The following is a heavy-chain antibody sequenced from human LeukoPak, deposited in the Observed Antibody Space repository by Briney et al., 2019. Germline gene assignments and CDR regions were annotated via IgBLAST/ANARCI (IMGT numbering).Heavy chain of an antibody. D-gene: IGHD3-22*01. V-gene: IGHV3-30-3*01. CDR3: AKVGSGYYDHLDF. CDR2: ISYDGSNK. J-gene: IGHJ4*02. Sequence: GGSLRLSCAASGFTFSSYAMHWVRQAPGKGLEWVAVISYDGSNKYYADSVKGRFTISRDNSKNTLYLQMNSLRAEDTAVYYCAKVGSGYYDHLDFWGQGILVTVSS. CDR1: GFTFSSYA.